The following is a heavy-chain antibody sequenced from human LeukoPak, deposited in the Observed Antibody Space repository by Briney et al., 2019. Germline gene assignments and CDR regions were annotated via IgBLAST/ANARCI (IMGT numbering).Heavy chain of an antibody. CDR2: ISSSSSYI. V-gene: IGHV3-21*01. Sequence: GGSLRLSCAASGFTFSSYSMNWGRQAPGKGLEWVSSISSSSSYIYYADSVKGRFTISRENAKNSLYLQMSSLRAEDTAVYYCARLRYCSGGSCYPGEYYFDYWGQGTLVTVSS. D-gene: IGHD2-15*01. CDR3: ARLRYCSGGSCYPGEYYFDY. CDR1: GFTFSSYS. J-gene: IGHJ4*02.